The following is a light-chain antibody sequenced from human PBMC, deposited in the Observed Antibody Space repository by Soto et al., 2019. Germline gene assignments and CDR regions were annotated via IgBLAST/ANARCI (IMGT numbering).Light chain of an antibody. CDR3: QQRSNWPPIT. J-gene: IGKJ5*01. Sequence: EIVLTQSPATLSLSPGERATLSCRGSQCVSSYLAWYQQKPGQAPRLLIYDASNRATVIPARFSGSGSGTAFPLTISSLEPEDFAVYYCQQRSNWPPITFGQGTRLEIK. CDR1: QCVSSY. CDR2: DAS. V-gene: IGKV3-11*01.